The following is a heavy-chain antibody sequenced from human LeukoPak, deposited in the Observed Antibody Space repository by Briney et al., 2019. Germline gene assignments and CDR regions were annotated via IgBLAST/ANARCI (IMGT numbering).Heavy chain of an antibody. CDR3: VRDPQYYYDSGGYYKY. J-gene: IGHJ4*02. V-gene: IGHV3-23*01. CDR2: IGGSGTRT. Sequence: GGSLRLSCAATGFTFTSYAMTSVRQAPGKGLEWVSSIGGSGTRTYYADSVKGRFTISRDSSKSTVYMQLNSLRAEDTAVYFCVRDPQYYYDSGGYYKYWGQGTLVTVSS. D-gene: IGHD3-22*01. CDR1: GFTFTSYA.